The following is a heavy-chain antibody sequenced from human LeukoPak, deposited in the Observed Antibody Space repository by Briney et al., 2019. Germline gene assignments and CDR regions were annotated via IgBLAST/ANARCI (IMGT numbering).Heavy chain of an antibody. V-gene: IGHV4-39*07. CDR2: INHSGST. CDR1: GDSISSSSYY. CDR3: ASRKVYAHWFDP. D-gene: IGHD2-8*01. Sequence: PSETLSLTCTVSGDSISSSSYYWGWIRQPPGKGLEWIGEINHSGSTNYNPSLKSRVTISVDTSKNQFSLKLSSVTAADTAVYYCASRKVYAHWFDPWGQGTLVTVSS. J-gene: IGHJ5*02.